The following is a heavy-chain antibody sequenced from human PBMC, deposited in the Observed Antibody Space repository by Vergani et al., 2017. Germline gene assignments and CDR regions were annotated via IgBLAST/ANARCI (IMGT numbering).Heavy chain of an antibody. V-gene: IGHV4-59*08. Sequence: QVQLQESGPGLVKPSETLSLTCTVSGGSISSYYWSWIRQPPGKGLEWIGYIYYSGSTNYNPSLKSRVTISVDTSKNQFSLKLSSVTAADTAVYYCARVPTTGYFDYWGQGTLVTVS. D-gene: IGHD4-17*01. J-gene: IGHJ4*02. CDR1: GGSISSYY. CDR3: ARVPTTGYFDY. CDR2: IYYSGST.